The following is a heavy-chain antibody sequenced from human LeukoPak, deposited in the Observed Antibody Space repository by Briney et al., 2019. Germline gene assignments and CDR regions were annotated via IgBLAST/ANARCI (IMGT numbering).Heavy chain of an antibody. Sequence: GGSLRLSCAASGFTFSDYYMGWIRQAPGKGLKWVSYISSSGGTLYYADSVKGRFTISRDNAQNSLSLQMNSLRAEDTAVYYCARAHKNFFDYWGQGTLVTVSS. J-gene: IGHJ4*02. CDR2: ISSSGGTL. CDR3: ARAHKNFFDY. CDR1: GFTFSDYY. V-gene: IGHV3-11*01.